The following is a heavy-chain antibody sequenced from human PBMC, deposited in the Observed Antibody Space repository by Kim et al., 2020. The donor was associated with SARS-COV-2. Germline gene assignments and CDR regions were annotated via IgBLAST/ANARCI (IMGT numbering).Heavy chain of an antibody. Sequence: SETLSLTCTVSGGSISSSSYYWGWIRQPPGKGLEWIGSIYYSGSTYYNPSLKSRVTISVDTSKNQFSLKLSSVTAADTAVYYCARPLGYCSSTSCHNWFDPWGQGTLVTVSS. D-gene: IGHD2-2*01. V-gene: IGHV4-39*01. J-gene: IGHJ5*02. CDR2: IYYSGST. CDR3: ARPLGYCSSTSCHNWFDP. CDR1: GGSISSSSYY.